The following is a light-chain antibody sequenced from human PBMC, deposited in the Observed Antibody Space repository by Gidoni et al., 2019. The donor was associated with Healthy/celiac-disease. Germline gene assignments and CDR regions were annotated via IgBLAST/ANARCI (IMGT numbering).Light chain of an antibody. J-gene: IGKJ1*01. CDR2: EAS. CDR3: QQRSNWPWT. CDR1: QSVSSY. V-gene: IGKV3-11*01. Sequence: ELVLTQSPATLSLSPGERATLSCRASQSVSSYLAWYQQKPGQAPRLLIYEASNSATGIPARLSGRGSGTDCTLTISSLEPEDFAVYYCQQRSNWPWTFGQGTKVEIK.